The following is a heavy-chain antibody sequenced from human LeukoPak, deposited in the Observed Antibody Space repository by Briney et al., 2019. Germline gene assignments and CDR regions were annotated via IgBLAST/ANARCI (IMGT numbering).Heavy chain of an antibody. Sequence: ASVKVSCKASGYTFTSYYMHWVLQAPGQGLEWMGIINPSGGSTSYAQKFQGRVTMTRDTSTSTVYMELSSLRSEDTAVYYCARGAYPTDLMLYGDYWGQGTLVTVSS. CDR2: INPSGGST. CDR3: ARGAYPTDLMLYGDY. J-gene: IGHJ4*02. V-gene: IGHV1-46*01. CDR1: GYTFTSYY. D-gene: IGHD2-8*01.